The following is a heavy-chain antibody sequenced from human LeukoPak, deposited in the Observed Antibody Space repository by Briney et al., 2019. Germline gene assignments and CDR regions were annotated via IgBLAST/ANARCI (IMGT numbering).Heavy chain of an antibody. CDR1: GYTFTSYD. D-gene: IGHD2-2*01. V-gene: IGHV1-18*01. CDR3: ARAVRDCSSTSCYAYYYYYYMDV. CDR2: ISAYNGNT. Sequence: ASVKVSCKASGYTFTSYDISWVRQAPGQGLEWMGWISAYNGNTNYAQKLQGRVTMTTDTSTSTAYMELRSLRSDDTAVYYCARAVRDCSSTSCYAYYYYYYMDVWGKGTTVTVSS. J-gene: IGHJ6*03.